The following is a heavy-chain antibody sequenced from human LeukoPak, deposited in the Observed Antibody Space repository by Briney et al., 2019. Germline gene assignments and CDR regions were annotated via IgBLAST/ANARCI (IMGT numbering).Heavy chain of an antibody. CDR1: GFTFSSYA. J-gene: IGHJ4*02. D-gene: IGHD6-13*01. CDR3: ARDSSSSWYDY. Sequence: PGRSLRLSCAASGFTFSSYAMHWVRQAPGKGLEWVAVISYDGSNKYYADSVKGRFTISRDNSKSTLYLQMNSLRAEDTAVYYCARDSSSSWYDYWGQGTLVTVSS. CDR2: ISYDGSNK. V-gene: IGHV3-30*04.